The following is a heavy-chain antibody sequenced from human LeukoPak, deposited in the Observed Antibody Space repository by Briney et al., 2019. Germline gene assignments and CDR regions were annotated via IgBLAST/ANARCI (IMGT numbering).Heavy chain of an antibody. D-gene: IGHD6-13*01. V-gene: IGHV3-23*01. J-gene: IGHJ4*02. CDR1: GFTFSSYA. CDR2: ISGSGGST. Sequence: GGSLRLFCAASGFTFSSYAMSWVRQAPGKGLEWVSAISGSGGSTYYADSVKGRFTISRDNSKNTLYLQMNSLRAEDTAVYYCAKFNGVYSSSWYMGFDYWGQGTLVTVSS. CDR3: AKFNGVYSSSWYMGFDY.